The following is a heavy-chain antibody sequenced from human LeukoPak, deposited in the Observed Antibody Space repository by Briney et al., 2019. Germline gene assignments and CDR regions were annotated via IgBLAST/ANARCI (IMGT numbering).Heavy chain of an antibody. D-gene: IGHD3-22*01. CDR1: GGSISSSSYY. CDR3: ARDHYYDSSGSTYFDY. CDR2: IYYSGST. J-gene: IGHJ4*02. Sequence: SETLSLTCTVSGGSISSSSYYWGWIRQPPGKGLEWIGSIYYSGSTYYSPSLKSRVTISVDTSKNQFSLKLSSVTAADTAVYYCARDHYYDSSGSTYFDYWGQGTLVTVSS. V-gene: IGHV4-39*02.